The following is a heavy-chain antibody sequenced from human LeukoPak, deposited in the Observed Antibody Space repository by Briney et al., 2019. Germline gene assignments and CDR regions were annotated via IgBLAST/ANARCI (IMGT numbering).Heavy chain of an antibody. CDR1: GFTFSTYA. Sequence: GGSLRLSCAASGFTFSTYAMSWVRQAPGKGLEWVSAISGSGGSTYYADSVKGRFTISRDNAKNSLYLQMNSLRAEDTAVYYCARDSAYYYDSSGYYWAPFDYWGQGTLVTVSS. CDR2: ISGSGGST. D-gene: IGHD3-22*01. J-gene: IGHJ4*02. V-gene: IGHV3-23*01. CDR3: ARDSAYYYDSSGYYWAPFDY.